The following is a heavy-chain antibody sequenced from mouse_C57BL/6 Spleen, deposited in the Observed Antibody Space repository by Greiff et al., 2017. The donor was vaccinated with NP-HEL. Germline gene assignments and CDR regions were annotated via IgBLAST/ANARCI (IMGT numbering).Heavy chain of an antibody. D-gene: IGHD1-1*01. J-gene: IGHJ4*01. CDR3: ARYYYGSSRYAMDY. CDR2: ISGGSSTI. V-gene: IGHV5-17*01. Sequence: DVKLQESGGGLVKPGGSLKLSCAASGFTFSDYGMHWVRQAPEKGLEWVAYISGGSSTIYYADTVKGRFTISRDNAKNTLFLQMTSLRSEDTAMYYCARYYYGSSRYAMDYWGQGTSVTVSS. CDR1: GFTFSDYG.